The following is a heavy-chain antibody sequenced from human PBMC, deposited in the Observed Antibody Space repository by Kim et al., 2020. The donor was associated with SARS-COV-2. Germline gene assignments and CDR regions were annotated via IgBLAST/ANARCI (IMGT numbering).Heavy chain of an antibody. J-gene: IGHJ6*02. CDR2: ISYDGSNK. CDR3: ARDAGAPDCGGDCYHYGMDV. D-gene: IGHD2-21*01. V-gene: IGHV3-30-3*01. Sequence: GGSLRLSCAASGFTFSSYAMHWVRQAPGKGLEWVAVISYDGSNKYYADSVKGRFTISRDNSKNTLYLQMNSLRAEDTAVYYCARDAGAPDCGGDCYHYGMDVGGQGTTVTVSS. CDR1: GFTFSSYA.